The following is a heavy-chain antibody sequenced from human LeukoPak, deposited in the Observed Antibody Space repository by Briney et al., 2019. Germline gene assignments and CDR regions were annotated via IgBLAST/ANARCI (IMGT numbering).Heavy chain of an antibody. CDR3: ARAVGYCSSTSCYTYYYYGMTS. CDR2: INPNSGGT. J-gene: IGHJ6*02. V-gene: IGHV1-2*02. CDR1: GYTFTGYY. D-gene: IGHD2-2*01. Sequence: ASVKVSCKASGYTFTGYYMHWVRQAPGQGLEWMGWINPNSGGTNYAQKFQGRVTMTRDTSISTAYMELSRLRSDDTAVYYCARAVGYCSSTSCYTYYYYGMTSGAKGPRSPSP.